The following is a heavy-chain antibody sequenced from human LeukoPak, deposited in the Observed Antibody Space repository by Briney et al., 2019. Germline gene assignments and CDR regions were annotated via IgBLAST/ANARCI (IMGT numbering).Heavy chain of an antibody. D-gene: IGHD3-22*01. CDR3: AKDGAYDMSGYSRFDY. J-gene: IGHJ4*02. CDR2: ISGSGGSR. CDR1: GFTFNNYA. Sequence: PGGSLRLSCSASGFTFNNYAMSWVPQAPGKGLEWVSGISGSGGSRNYADAVKGRFTISRDNSKNTLYLQMNSLRAEDTAVYYCAKDGAYDMSGYSRFDYWGQGTLVTVSS. V-gene: IGHV3-23*01.